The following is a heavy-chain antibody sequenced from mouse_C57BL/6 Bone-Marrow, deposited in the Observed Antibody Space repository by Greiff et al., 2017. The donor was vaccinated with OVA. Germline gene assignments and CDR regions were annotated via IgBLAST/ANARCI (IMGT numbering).Heavy chain of an antibody. Sequence: EVKLVESGGGLVKPGGSLKLSCAASGFTFSDYGMHWVRQAPEKGLEWVAYISSGSSTICYADTVKGRFTISRDNAKNTLFLQMTSLRSEDTAMYYCARRLGENFDYWGQGTTLTVSS. D-gene: IGHD3-2*02. CDR3: ARRLGENFDY. V-gene: IGHV5-17*01. J-gene: IGHJ2*01. CDR1: GFTFSDYG. CDR2: ISSGSSTI.